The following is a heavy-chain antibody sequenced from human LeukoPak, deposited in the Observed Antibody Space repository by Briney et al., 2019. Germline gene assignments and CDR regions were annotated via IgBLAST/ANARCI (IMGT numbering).Heavy chain of an antibody. CDR2: IYSGGST. CDR1: GFSVRSNY. CDR3: AKDRGYGSGSYNAFDI. J-gene: IGHJ3*02. V-gene: IGHV3-53*05. D-gene: IGHD3-10*01. Sequence: GGSLRLSCAASGFSVRSNYMSWVRQAPGKGLEWVSVIYSGGSTYYADSVKGRFTISRDNAKNSLYLQMNSLRAEDTALYYYAKDRGYGSGSYNAFDIWGQGTMVTVSS.